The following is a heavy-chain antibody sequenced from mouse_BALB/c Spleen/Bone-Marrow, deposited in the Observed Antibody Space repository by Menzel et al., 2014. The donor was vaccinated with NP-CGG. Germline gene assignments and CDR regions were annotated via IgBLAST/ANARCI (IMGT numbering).Heavy chain of an antibody. V-gene: IGHV7-3*02. D-gene: IGHD2-5*01. CDR2: IRNKANGYTT. CDR1: GFAFTDYY. J-gene: IGHJ3*01. CDR3: ASLPYYSNSAWFAY. Sequence: EVQRVESGGGLVQPGGSLRLSRATSGFAFTDYYMSWVRQPPGKALEWLGFIRNKANGYTTEYSASVKGRFTISRDNSQSVLYLQMNTPRAEDSATYYCASLPYYSNSAWFAYWGQGTLVSVS.